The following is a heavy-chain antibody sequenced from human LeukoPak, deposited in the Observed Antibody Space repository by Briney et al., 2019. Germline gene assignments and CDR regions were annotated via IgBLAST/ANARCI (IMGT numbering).Heavy chain of an antibody. CDR2: IYYSGST. Sequence: SETLSLTCTVSGGSISSASYYWGWIRQPPGTGLEWTGTIYYSGSTYYNPSLKSRVTISVDTSKNQFSLKLSSVTAADTAVYYCARRKFYGDLDYWGQGTLVTVSS. D-gene: IGHD4-17*01. CDR3: ARRKFYGDLDY. J-gene: IGHJ4*02. V-gene: IGHV4-39*01. CDR1: GGSISSASYY.